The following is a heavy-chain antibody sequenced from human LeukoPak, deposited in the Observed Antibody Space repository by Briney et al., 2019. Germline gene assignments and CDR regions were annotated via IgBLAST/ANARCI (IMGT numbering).Heavy chain of an antibody. CDR1: GFRFTSYG. Sequence: GGSLRLSCAASGFRFTSYGMSWARPAPGKGMGWVAAISGSGGSIYFSDPVKGRFTISRDSSDNTLHLNLSSLSTEDTASYFCAKLGACRVYSFTDVWGQGIPVTLSS. J-gene: IGHJ4*02. D-gene: IGHD3-16*01. CDR3: AKLGACRVYSFTDV. V-gene: IGHV3-23*01. CDR2: ISGSGGSI.